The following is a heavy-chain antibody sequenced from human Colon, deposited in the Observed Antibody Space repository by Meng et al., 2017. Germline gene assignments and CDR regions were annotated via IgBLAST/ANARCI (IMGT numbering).Heavy chain of an antibody. CDR2: STNKANSYIT. V-gene: IGHV3-72*01. CDR1: GFTFSDHY. J-gene: IGHJ4*02. D-gene: IGHD4-17*01. Sequence: VQVVESGGGLVQPWGSLRLPCAASGFTFSDHYMDWVRQAPGKGLEWVGRSTNKANSYITEYAASVKGRFTISRDDSKDSLYLQMNSLKTEDTAVYYCARLKGNYGDWGQGTLVTVSS. CDR3: ARLKGNYGD.